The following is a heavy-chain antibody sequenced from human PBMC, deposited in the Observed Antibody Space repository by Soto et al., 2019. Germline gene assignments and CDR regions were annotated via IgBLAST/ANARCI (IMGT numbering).Heavy chain of an antibody. Sequence: EVQLVESGGTLVQPGGSLRLSCAASGFTVTNNYMSWVRQAPGQGLEWVSMIYNGDSTYYADSVKGRFTSSRHTSKNTLYLQMNSLRAEDTALYYCARVDCSCGSCYSDFGAFDIWGQGTMVTVSS. CDR1: GFTVTNNY. J-gene: IGHJ3*02. V-gene: IGHV3-53*04. CDR2: IYNGDST. D-gene: IGHD2-15*01. CDR3: ARVDCSCGSCYSDFGAFDI.